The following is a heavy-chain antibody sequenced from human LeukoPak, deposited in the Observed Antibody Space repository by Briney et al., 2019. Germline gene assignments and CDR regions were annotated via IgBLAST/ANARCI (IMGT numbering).Heavy chain of an antibody. CDR3: AKVGVVVVPAARGWFDP. Sequence: GGSLRLSCAASGFTFSSYAMSWVRQAPGKGLEWVSAISGSGGSTYYADSVKGRFTISRDNSKNTLYLQMNSLRAEDTAIYYCAKVGVVVVPAARGWFDPWGQGTLVTVSS. CDR1: GFTFSSYA. D-gene: IGHD2-2*01. V-gene: IGHV3-23*01. CDR2: ISGSGGST. J-gene: IGHJ5*02.